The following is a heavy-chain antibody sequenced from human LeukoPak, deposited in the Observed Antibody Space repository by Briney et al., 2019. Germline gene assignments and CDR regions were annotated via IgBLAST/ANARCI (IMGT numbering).Heavy chain of an antibody. Sequence: GGSLRLSCAASGLTFSIYAMSWVRQAPGEGLEWVSAISGRSGTTYYADPVKGRFTISRDNSKSTLYLQMNSLRAEDTAVYYCAKEDCSSTSCWYFDYWGQGTLVTVSS. D-gene: IGHD2-2*01. CDR1: GLTFSIYA. CDR2: ISGRSGTT. J-gene: IGHJ4*02. CDR3: AKEDCSSTSCWYFDY. V-gene: IGHV3-23*01.